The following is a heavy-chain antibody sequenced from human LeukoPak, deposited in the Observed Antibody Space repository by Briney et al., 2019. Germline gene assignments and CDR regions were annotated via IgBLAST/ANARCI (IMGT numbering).Heavy chain of an antibody. J-gene: IGHJ6*02. Sequence: PGGSLSLSCAASGLTCSDYYMRWLRQAPGKGLEGVSYISSSGSTIYYADSVKGRFTISRDNAKNSLYLQMNSLRAEDTAVYYCARDGDCGGDCSSGMDVWGQGTTVTVSS. CDR3: ARDGDCGGDCSSGMDV. CDR1: GLTCSDYY. V-gene: IGHV3-11*01. D-gene: IGHD2-21*02. CDR2: ISSSGSTI.